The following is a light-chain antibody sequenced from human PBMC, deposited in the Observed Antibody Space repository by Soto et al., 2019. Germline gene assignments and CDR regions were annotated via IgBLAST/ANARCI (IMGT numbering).Light chain of an antibody. CDR1: QSVLYSSNNKNY. Sequence: DIVMTQSPDSLAVSLGERATINCKSSQSVLYSSNNKNYLAWYQQIPGQPPKLLISWASTRESGVPDRFSGSGSGTDFTLTISSLQAEDVAIYYCQQYYSTLTFGGGTKVESK. CDR2: WAS. CDR3: QQYYSTLT. J-gene: IGKJ4*01. V-gene: IGKV4-1*01.